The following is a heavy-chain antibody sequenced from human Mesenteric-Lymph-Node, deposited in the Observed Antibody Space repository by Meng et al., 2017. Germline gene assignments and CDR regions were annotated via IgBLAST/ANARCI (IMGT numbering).Heavy chain of an antibody. CDR1: GYTFTSYA. J-gene: IGHJ4*02. Sequence: QVQLGQAGSEWKKPGALGKVSFKASGYTFTSYAMNWVRQAPGQGLEWMGWINTNTGNPTYAQGFTGRFVFSLDTSVSTAYLQISSLKTEDTAVYYCARREAGLGELLKYWGQGTLVTVSS. V-gene: IGHV7-4-1*02. D-gene: IGHD3-10*01. CDR3: ARREAGLGELLKY. CDR2: INTNTGNP.